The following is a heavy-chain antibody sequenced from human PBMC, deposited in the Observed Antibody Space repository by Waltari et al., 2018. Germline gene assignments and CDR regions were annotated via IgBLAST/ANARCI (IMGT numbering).Heavy chain of an antibody. J-gene: IGHJ4*02. V-gene: IGHV3-7*01. Sequence: EVQLVESGGDSVQPGGSLRLSCAASGFPFSNFWMSWVRQAPGKGLEWWASIKPDGSGKYYVESVKGRFTISRDNAKNSLNLQMDSLRVEDTAVYFCARDVLWGQGTRVTVSP. CDR1: GFPFSNFW. CDR3: ARDVL. D-gene: IGHD2-15*01. CDR2: IKPDGSGK.